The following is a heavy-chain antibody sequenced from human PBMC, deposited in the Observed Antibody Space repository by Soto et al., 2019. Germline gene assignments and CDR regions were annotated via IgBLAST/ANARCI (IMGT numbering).Heavy chain of an antibody. CDR3: AREAGVRYPFDP. CDR1: GGSISSGGYS. CDR2: IYHSGST. Sequence: SETLSLTCAGSGGSISSGGYSWSGIRQPPGKGLEWIGYIYHSGSTYYNPSLKSRVTISVDTSKNQFSLRLSSVSAADTAMYYCAREAGVRYPFDPWGQGTQVTVSS. J-gene: IGHJ5*02. V-gene: IGHV4-30-2*01. D-gene: IGHD3-9*01.